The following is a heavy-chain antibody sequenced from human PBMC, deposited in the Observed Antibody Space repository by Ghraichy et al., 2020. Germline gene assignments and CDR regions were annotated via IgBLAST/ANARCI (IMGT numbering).Heavy chain of an antibody. CDR3: ARDRRLSDCSSTSCYKRGDNMDV. V-gene: IGHV1-2*02. Sequence: ASVKVSCKASGYTFTGYYMHWVRQAPGQGLEWMGWINPNSGGTNYAQKFQGRVTMTRDTSISTAYMELSRLRSDDTAVYYCARDRRLSDCSSTSCYKRGDNMDVWGKGTTVTVSS. D-gene: IGHD2-2*02. CDR2: INPNSGGT. CDR1: GYTFTGYY. J-gene: IGHJ6*03.